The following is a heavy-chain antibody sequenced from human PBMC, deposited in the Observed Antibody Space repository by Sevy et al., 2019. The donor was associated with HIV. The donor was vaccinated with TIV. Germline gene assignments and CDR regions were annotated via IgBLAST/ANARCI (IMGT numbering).Heavy chain of an antibody. Sequence: GGSLRLSCVASGFIVNNYWMTWVRQAPGKGLEWVANIKEDGSEKYYVGSVKGRFTISRDDAENSLFLQMNRLRVEDTAVYYCAKFKKRPHVWLPGGLDVWGQGTTVTVS. CDR1: GFIVNNYW. CDR2: IKEDGSEK. CDR3: AKFKKRPHVWLPGGLDV. V-gene: IGHV3-7*01. D-gene: IGHD3-16*01. J-gene: IGHJ6*02.